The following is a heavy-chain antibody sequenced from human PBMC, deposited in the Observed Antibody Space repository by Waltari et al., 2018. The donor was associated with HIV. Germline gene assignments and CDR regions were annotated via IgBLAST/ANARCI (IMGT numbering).Heavy chain of an antibody. CDR1: GFTFTSNW. V-gene: IGHV3-7*03. D-gene: IGHD2-2*01. J-gene: IGHJ4*02. Sequence: EEQLVESGGGLVQPGESLRLSCVASGFTFTSNWMRWFRQAPGKGLEWGASIKYDGTERKYADSVKGRFTISRDNAKTSLFLEMHNLRVEDTGIYSCATSSSADAHWGQGTLVTVSS. CDR3: ATSSSADAH. CDR2: IKYDGTER.